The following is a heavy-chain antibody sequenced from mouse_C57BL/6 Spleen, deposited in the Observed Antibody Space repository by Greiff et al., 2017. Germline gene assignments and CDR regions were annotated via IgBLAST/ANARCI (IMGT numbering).Heavy chain of an antibody. J-gene: IGHJ3*01. D-gene: IGHD2-5*01. CDR1: GYTFTSYW. CDR2: IDPSDSYT. V-gene: IGHV1-59*01. Sequence: QVQLQQPGAELVRPGTSVKLSCKASGYTFTSYWMHWVKQRPGQGLEWIGVIDPSDSYTNYNQKFKGKATLTVDTSSSTAYMQLSSLTSEDSAVYYCARSGYSNYGAYWGQGTLVTVSA. CDR3: ARSGYSNYGAY.